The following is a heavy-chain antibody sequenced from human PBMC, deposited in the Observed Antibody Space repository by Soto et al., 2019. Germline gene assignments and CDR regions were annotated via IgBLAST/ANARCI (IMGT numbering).Heavy chain of an antibody. D-gene: IGHD3-3*01. V-gene: IGHV1-69*12. CDR1: GGTFSSYA. CDR3: ARGWGSGYLEGGQGY. CDR2: IIPIFGTA. Sequence: QVQLVQSGAEVKKPGSSVKVSCKASGGTFSSYAISWVRQAPGQGLEWMGGIIPIFGTANNAQKFQGRVTITADEPTSTSYMELSSLRSEDTAVYYVARGWGSGYLEGGQGYGGQGTLVTVSS. J-gene: IGHJ4*02.